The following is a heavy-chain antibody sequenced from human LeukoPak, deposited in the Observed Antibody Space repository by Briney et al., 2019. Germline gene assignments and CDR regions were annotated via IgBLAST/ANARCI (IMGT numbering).Heavy chain of an antibody. Sequence: GESLKISCKGSGYSFTSYWIGWVRQMPGKGLEWMGIIYPGDSDTRYSPSFQGQVTISADKSISTAYLPWSSLKASDTAMYYCARRAPSPTGGMDVWGQGTTVTVSS. CDR1: GYSFTSYW. V-gene: IGHV5-51*01. D-gene: IGHD1-14*01. CDR3: ARRAPSPTGGMDV. J-gene: IGHJ6*02. CDR2: IYPGDSDT.